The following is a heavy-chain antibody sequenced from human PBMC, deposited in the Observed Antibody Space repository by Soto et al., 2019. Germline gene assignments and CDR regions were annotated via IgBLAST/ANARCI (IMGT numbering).Heavy chain of an antibody. D-gene: IGHD3-3*01. J-gene: IGHJ3*02. CDR2: ISSSSSTI. Sequence: SGGSLRLSCAASGFTFSSYSMNWVRQAPGKGLEWVSYISSSSSTIYYADSVKGRFTISRDNAKNSLYLQMNSLRAEDTAVYYCATGSGYYFDEDGSAFDIWGQGTMVTVSS. CDR1: GFTFSSYS. V-gene: IGHV3-48*01. CDR3: ATGSGYYFDEDGSAFDI.